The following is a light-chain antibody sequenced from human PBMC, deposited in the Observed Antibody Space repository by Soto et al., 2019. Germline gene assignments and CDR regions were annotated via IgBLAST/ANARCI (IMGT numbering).Light chain of an antibody. Sequence: EIVLTQSPDTLSLSPGERASLSCRASQIVSSSSLAWYQQKPGQAPRLLMYGASSRPTGIPYRFSGSGSGTDFTLTISRLESEDFAVYYCQHYAGSPITFGQGTRLELK. V-gene: IGKV3-20*01. CDR2: GAS. CDR3: QHYAGSPIT. CDR1: QIVSSSS. J-gene: IGKJ5*01.